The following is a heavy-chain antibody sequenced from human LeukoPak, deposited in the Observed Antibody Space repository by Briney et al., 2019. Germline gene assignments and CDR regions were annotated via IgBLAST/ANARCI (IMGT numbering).Heavy chain of an antibody. CDR2: MNPNSGNT. J-gene: IGHJ6*03. CDR1: GYTFTSYD. CDR3: ARSYCSSTSCYDMDV. V-gene: IGHV1-8*01. Sequence: ASVKVSCKASGYTFTSYDINWVRQATGPGLELMGWMNPNSGNTGYAQKFQGRVTMTRNTSISTAYMELSSLRSEDTAVYYCARSYCSSTSCYDMDVWGKGATVTVSS. D-gene: IGHD2-2*01.